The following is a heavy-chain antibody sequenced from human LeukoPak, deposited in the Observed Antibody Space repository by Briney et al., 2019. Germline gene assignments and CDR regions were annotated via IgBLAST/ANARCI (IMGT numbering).Heavy chain of an antibody. Sequence: GGSLRLSCAASGFTFSSYEMNWVRQAPGKGLEWVSYISSSGSTIYYADSVKGRFTISRDNAKNSLYLQMNSLRAEDTAVYYCARERYYGSGRWYYYMDVWGKGTTVTVSS. D-gene: IGHD3-10*01. CDR3: ARERYYGSGRWYYYMDV. CDR2: ISSSGSTI. J-gene: IGHJ6*03. V-gene: IGHV3-48*03. CDR1: GFTFSSYE.